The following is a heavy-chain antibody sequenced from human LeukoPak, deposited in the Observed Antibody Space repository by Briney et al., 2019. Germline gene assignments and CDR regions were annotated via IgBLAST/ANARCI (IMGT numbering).Heavy chain of an antibody. D-gene: IGHD2-2*01. CDR1: GFTFSSYA. V-gene: IGHV3-30*01. J-gene: IGHJ4*02. CDR3: ARDLNSPQYQLLAFYFDY. Sequence: PGGSLRLSCAASGFTFSSYAMHWVRQAPGKGLEWVAVISYDGSNKYYADSVKGRFTISRDNSKNTLYLQMNNLRAEDTAVYYCARDLNSPQYQLLAFYFDYWGQGTLVTVSS. CDR2: ISYDGSNK.